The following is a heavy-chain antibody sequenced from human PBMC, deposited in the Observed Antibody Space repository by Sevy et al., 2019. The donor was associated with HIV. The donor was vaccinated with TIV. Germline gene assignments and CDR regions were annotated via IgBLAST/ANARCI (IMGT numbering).Heavy chain of an antibody. V-gene: IGHV3-23*01. CDR3: AKHYIHDIADGWYFDL. CDR1: GFTFNNYA. J-gene: IGHJ2*01. Sequence: GGSLRLSCAASGFTFNNYAMSWVRQAPGKGLEGKGLEWVSTISGGGGGTYYADSVRGRFTISRDNSKNKLYLQVNSLRVEDTALYYCAKHYIHDIADGWYFDLWGRGTLVTVSS. CDR2: ISGGGGGT. D-gene: IGHD6-13*01.